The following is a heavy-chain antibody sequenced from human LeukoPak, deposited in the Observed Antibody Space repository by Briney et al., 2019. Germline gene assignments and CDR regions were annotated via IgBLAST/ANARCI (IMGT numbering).Heavy chain of an antibody. Sequence: PSETLSLTCTVSGVSISSYYWSWIRQPPGKGLEWIGYIYYSGSTNYNPSLKSRVTISVDTSKNQFSLKLSSVTAADTAVYYCARRYCSGGSCYSAFDYWGQGTLVTVSS. D-gene: IGHD2-15*01. CDR2: IYYSGST. CDR3: ARRYCSGGSCYSAFDY. CDR1: GVSISSYY. J-gene: IGHJ4*02. V-gene: IGHV4-59*08.